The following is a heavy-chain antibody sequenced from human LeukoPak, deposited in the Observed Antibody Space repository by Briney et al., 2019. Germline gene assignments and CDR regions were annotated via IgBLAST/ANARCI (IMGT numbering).Heavy chain of an antibody. CDR1: AGSISAYY. Sequence: SETLSLTCTVSAGSISAYYWNWIRQPPGKGLEWIGYTSDSGSSNYKSSLKSRVSMSVNTTKRQFSLTLTSVTAADTAVYYCARIVRQDGGYLDLWGRGSGVTVS. CDR3: ARIVRQDGGYLDL. V-gene: IGHV4-59*08. J-gene: IGHJ2*01. CDR2: TSDSGSS. D-gene: IGHD3-16*02.